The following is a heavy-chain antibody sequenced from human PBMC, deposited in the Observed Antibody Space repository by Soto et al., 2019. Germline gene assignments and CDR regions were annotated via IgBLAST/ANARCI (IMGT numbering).Heavy chain of an antibody. Sequence: GGSLRLSCAASGFTFSSYAMSWVRQAPGKGLEWVSAISGSGGSTYYADSVKGRFTISRDNSKNTLYLQMNSLRAEDTAVYYCAKAPFQKDTAMVTLPGSNYYYGMDVWGQGTTVTVSS. D-gene: IGHD5-18*01. CDR2: ISGSGGST. J-gene: IGHJ6*02. CDR1: GFTFSSYA. CDR3: AKAPFQKDTAMVTLPGSNYYYGMDV. V-gene: IGHV3-23*01.